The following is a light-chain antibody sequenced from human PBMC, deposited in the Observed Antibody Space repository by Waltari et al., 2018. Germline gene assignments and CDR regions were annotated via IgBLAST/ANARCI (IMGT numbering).Light chain of an antibody. CDR3: ATWDSSLV. CDR1: YSNIWSNF. J-gene: IGLJ3*02. Sequence: QSDLTQPPSVSAAPGQKVTISCSGSYSNIWSNFVSWYQQLPGTAPKLLIYEDNKRPSGIPDRFSGSKSGASATLGITGLQTGDEADYYCATWDSSLVFGGGTKLTVL. CDR2: EDN. V-gene: IGLV1-51*02.